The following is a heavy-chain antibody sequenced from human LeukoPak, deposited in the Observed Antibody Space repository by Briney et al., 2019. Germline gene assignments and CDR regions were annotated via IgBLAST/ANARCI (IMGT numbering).Heavy chain of an antibody. CDR3: AREGRGYSGYDFFYGGNSAQKRRDY. D-gene: IGHD5-12*01. CDR2: IYYSGST. V-gene: IGHV4-61*01. CDR1: GGSVSSGSYY. Sequence: PSETLSLTCTVSGGSVSSGSYYSSWIRQPPGKGLEWIGYIYYSGSTNYNPSLKSRVTISVDTSKNQFSLKLSSVTAADTAVYYCAREGRGYSGYDFFYGGNSAQKRRDYWGQGTLVTVSS. J-gene: IGHJ4*02.